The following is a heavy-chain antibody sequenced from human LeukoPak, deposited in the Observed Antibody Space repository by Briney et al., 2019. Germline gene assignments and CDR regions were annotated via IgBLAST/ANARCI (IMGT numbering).Heavy chain of an antibody. V-gene: IGHV1-2*02. CDR2: INPNSGDT. CDR1: GYTFTGYY. J-gene: IGHJ6*02. CDR3: ARGIVVVPAAFYYYYGMDV. Sequence: PWASVKVSCKASGYTFTGYYMHWVRQAPGQGLEWMGWINPNSGDTNYAQKFQGRVTMTRDTSISTAYMELSRLRSDDTAVYYCARGIVVVPAAFYYYYGMDVWGQGTTVTVSS. D-gene: IGHD2-2*01.